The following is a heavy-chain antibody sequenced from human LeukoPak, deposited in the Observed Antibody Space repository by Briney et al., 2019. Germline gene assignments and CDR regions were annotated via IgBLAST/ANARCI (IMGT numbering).Heavy chain of an antibody. CDR1: GGSISSGGYY. D-gene: IGHD2/OR15-2a*01. CDR3: ARSSLRLIFFDY. Sequence: SETLSLTCTVSGGSISSGGYYWNWIRQHPGQGLEWIGYTSYTGSTYYNPSLKSLLTISVDMSKNQFSLKLSSVTAADTAVYYCARSSLRLIFFDYWGQGTLVTVSS. CDR2: TSYTGST. J-gene: IGHJ4*02. V-gene: IGHV4-31*01.